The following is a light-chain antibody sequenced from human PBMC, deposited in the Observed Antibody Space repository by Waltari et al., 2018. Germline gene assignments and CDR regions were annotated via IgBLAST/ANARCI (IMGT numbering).Light chain of an antibody. CDR2: WAS. V-gene: IGKV3-15*01. Sequence: EIVMTQSPAILSVSPGEGATLSCRASQSVGSSLAWYQQKPGQPPKLLINWASVRGAGVPERFSGSGSETDFTLTISSLQAEDVAVYYCHHYYIPPLTFGQGTRLEIK. J-gene: IGKJ5*01. CDR3: HHYYIPPLT. CDR1: QSVGSS.